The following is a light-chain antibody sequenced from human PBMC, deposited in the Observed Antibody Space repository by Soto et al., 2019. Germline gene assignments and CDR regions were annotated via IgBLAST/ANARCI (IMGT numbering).Light chain of an antibody. V-gene: IGKV1-5*03. J-gene: IGKJ1*01. CDR3: QQYNSYSWT. Sequence: DILMTQSPSPLSASVGDTVAITCRASQTISSWVAWYQQKPGRAPKLLIYKASSLESGVPSRFSGSGSGTEFTLTISGLQPDDVASYYCQQYNSYSWTFGQGTKVDIK. CDR2: KAS. CDR1: QTISSW.